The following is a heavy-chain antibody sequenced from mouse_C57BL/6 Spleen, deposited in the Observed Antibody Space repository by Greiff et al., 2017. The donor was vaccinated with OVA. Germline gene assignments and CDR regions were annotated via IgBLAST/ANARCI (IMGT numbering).Heavy chain of an antibody. Sequence: VKLQESGPGLVQPSQSLSITCTVSGFSLTSYGVHWVRQPPGKGLEWLGVIWSGGSTDYNAAFISSLGIIKDNPKSQVFFKMNSLQADDTAIYYCANRGNYDGYYDYAMDYWGQGTSVTVSS. CDR1: GFSLTSYG. D-gene: IGHD2-3*01. J-gene: IGHJ4*01. CDR3: ANRGNYDGYYDYAMDY. CDR2: IWSGGST. V-gene: IGHV2-4*01.